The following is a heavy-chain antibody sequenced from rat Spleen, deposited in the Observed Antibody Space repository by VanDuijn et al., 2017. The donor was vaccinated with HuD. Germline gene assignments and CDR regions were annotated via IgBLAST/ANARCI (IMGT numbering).Heavy chain of an antibody. CDR1: GFTFSDYG. D-gene: IGHD1-2*01. CDR3: ARITIAGIDY. CDR2: ISSDGSRI. V-gene: IGHV5-29*01. Sequence: EVQLVESDGGLVQPGRSLKLSCAASGFTFSDYGMAWVLQAPTKGLEWVATISSDGSRIYYRDSVKGRFTISRDNAKNTQYLQMDSLRSEDTATYYCARITIAGIDYWGQGVMVTVSS. J-gene: IGHJ2*01.